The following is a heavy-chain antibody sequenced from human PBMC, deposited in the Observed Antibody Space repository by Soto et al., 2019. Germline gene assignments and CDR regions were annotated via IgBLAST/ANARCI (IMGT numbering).Heavy chain of an antibody. Sequence: EVQLVESGGDLVQPGGSLRLSCVASGFSFSTSWMTWVRQAPGKGLEWVANIKRDGSKINYLDSVKGRFTISRDNAKNSLYLQMNMLRVEDTAVYYCARDLRPSFSDTPFDAFDIWGQGTVVTVSS. CDR3: ARDLRPSFSDTPFDAFDI. CDR1: GFSFSTSW. CDR2: IKRDGSKI. V-gene: IGHV3-7*04. D-gene: IGHD1-26*01. J-gene: IGHJ3*02.